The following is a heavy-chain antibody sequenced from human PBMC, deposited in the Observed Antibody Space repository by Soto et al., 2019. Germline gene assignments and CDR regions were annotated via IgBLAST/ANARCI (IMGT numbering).Heavy chain of an antibody. CDR1: SGSISSSNW. CDR3: ARDRRTPTYGGPYYYYYMDV. CDR2: IYHSGST. J-gene: IGHJ6*03. Sequence: QVQLQESGPGLVKPSGTLSLTCAVSSGSISSSNWWSWVRQPPGKGLEWIGAIYHSGSTNYNPSLKSRVTISVDKSKNQFSLKLSSVTAADTAVYYCARDRRTPTYGGPYYYYYMDVWGKGTTVTVSS. D-gene: IGHD4-17*01. V-gene: IGHV4-4*02.